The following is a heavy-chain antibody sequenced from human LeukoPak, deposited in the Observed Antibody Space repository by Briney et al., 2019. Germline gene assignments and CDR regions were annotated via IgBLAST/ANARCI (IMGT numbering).Heavy chain of an antibody. V-gene: IGHV3-21*01. CDR1: GFTFSSYS. J-gene: IGHJ4*02. Sequence: PGGSLRLSCAASGFTFSSYSMNWVRQAPGKGLEWVSSISSSTSYIYYADSVKGRFTISKDNAKNSLYLQMNSLRAEDTAVYYCARAGGSAVSHSDYWGQGTLVTVSS. CDR2: ISSSTSYI. D-gene: IGHD3-10*01. CDR3: ARAGGSAVSHSDY.